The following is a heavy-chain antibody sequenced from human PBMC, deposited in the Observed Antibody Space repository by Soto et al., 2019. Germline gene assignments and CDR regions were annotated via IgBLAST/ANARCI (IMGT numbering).Heavy chain of an antibody. J-gene: IGHJ6*02. V-gene: IGHV1-69*01. CDR2: VIPNFETT. CDR1: GGTFNSFA. D-gene: IGHD5-18*01. Sequence: QVQLVQSGAEVKKPGSSVKVSCNTSGGTFNSFAISWVRQAPGQGLEWMGGVIPNFETTYYAQKFQGRLTIAADESTATAYMELSSLRSEDTAVYYCARDQGLYVHTGTVIDYYGMDVWGQGTTVTVSS. CDR3: ARDQGLYVHTGTVIDYYGMDV.